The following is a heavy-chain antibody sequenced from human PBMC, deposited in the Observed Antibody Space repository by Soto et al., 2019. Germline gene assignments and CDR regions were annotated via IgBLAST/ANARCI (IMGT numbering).Heavy chain of an antibody. CDR1: GFSLSNARMG. J-gene: IGHJ6*03. D-gene: IGHD2-21*01. V-gene: IGHV2-26*01. CDR2: IFSNDEK. CDR3: AWIMVSYYYYFMDV. Sequence: SGPTLVNPTETLTLTCTVSGFSLSNARMGVSWIRQPPGKALEWLAHIFSNDEKSYSTSLKSRLTISKDTSKSQVVLTMTNMDPVDTATYYCAWIMVSYYYYFMDVWGQGTTVPVSS.